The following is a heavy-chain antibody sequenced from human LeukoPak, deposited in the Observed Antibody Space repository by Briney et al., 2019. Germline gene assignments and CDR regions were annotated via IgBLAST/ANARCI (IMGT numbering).Heavy chain of an antibody. CDR1: GGSISSSSYY. CDR3: ARDLHNLRGSGWVSWFDP. J-gene: IGHJ5*02. Sequence: SETLSLTCTVSGGSISSSSYYWGWIRQPPGKGLEWIGSIYYSGSTYYNPSLKSRVTISVDTSKDQFSLKLSSVTAADTAVCYCARDLHNLRGSGWVSWFDPWGQGTPVTVSS. CDR2: IYYSGST. D-gene: IGHD6-19*01. V-gene: IGHV4-39*07.